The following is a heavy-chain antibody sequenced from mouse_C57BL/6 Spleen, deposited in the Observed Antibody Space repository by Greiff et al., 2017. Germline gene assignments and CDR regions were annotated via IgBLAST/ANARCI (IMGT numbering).Heavy chain of an antibody. J-gene: IGHJ4*01. CDR3: ARSAYYSKPYAMDY. CDR2: IYPRSGNT. CDR1: GYTFTSYG. V-gene: IGHV1-81*01. D-gene: IGHD2-5*01. Sequence: VQLQQSGAELARPGASVQLSCKASGYTFTSYGISWVKQRTGQGLEWIGEIYPRSGNTYYNEKFKGKATLTADKSSSTAYMELRSLTSEDSAVYFCARSAYYSKPYAMDYWGQGTSVTVSS.